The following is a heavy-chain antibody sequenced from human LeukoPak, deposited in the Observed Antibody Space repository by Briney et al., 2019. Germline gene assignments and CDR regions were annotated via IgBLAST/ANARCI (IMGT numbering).Heavy chain of an antibody. J-gene: IGHJ6*03. Sequence: SETLSLTCAVYGGSFRGYYWSWIRQPPGKGLEWIGEINHSGSTNYNPSLKRRVTISVDTSRNQFSLKLSSVTAADTAVYYCAREEIVATIGGDYYNYMDVWGKGTTVTVSS. V-gene: IGHV4-34*01. CDR2: INHSGST. D-gene: IGHD5-12*01. CDR1: GGSFRGYY. CDR3: AREEIVATIGGDYYNYMDV.